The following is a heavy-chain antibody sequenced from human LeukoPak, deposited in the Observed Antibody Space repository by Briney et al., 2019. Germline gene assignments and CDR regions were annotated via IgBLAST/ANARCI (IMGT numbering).Heavy chain of an antibody. CDR1: GFTFSSYG. J-gene: IGHJ4*02. D-gene: IGHD3-22*01. CDR2: IWYDGSNK. CDR3: AREGSDAYYYDCSGYYYFDY. V-gene: IGHV3-33*01. Sequence: GGSLSVSCAASGFTFSSYGMHWVRQAPGKGLEWVAVIWYDGSNKYYADSVKGRFTISRDNSKNTLYLQMNSLRAEDTAVYYCAREGSDAYYYDCSGYYYFDYWGQGTLVTVSS.